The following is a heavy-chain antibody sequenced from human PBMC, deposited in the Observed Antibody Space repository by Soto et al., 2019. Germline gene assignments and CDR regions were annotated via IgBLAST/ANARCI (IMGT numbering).Heavy chain of an antibody. CDR2: IYHRGAT. D-gene: IGHD3-22*01. CDR1: GYSINRGYY. CDR3: ARYKYDSSGHDDEH. J-gene: IGHJ4*02. Sequence: SETLSLTCSVSGYSINRGYYWGWIRQAPGKGLEWIGSIYHRGATYYAPSLKARAAISLDTSNNHFTLRLTSVTVADTAIYYCARYKYDSSGHDDEHWGRGALVTVS. V-gene: IGHV4-38-2*01.